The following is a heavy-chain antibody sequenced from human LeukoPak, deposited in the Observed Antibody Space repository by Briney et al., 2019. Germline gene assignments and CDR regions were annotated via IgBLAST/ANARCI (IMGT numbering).Heavy chain of an antibody. J-gene: IGHJ4*02. CDR3: ARPTRASYSSSWYAPIDY. Sequence: GESLKISCQGFGFHYTSYWIARVRQMPGKGLGWMGMIYPGDSDPRYSPSFQGQATISADKSISTAYLQWSSLKASDTAMYYCARPTRASYSSSWYAPIDYWGQGTLVTVSS. CDR1: GFHYTSYW. V-gene: IGHV5-51*01. CDR2: IYPGDSDP. D-gene: IGHD6-13*01.